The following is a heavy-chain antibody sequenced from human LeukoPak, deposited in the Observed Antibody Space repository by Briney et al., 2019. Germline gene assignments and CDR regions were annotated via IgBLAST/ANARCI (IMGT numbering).Heavy chain of an antibody. CDR2: INPSGGST. CDR1: GYTFTSSY. J-gene: IGHJ6*03. Sequence: ASVKVSCKASGYTFTSSYIHWVRQAPGQGLEWMGIINPSGGSTSYAQKFQGRVTMTRDTSTSTVYMELSSLRSEDTAVYYCARDRRDRDYYYYYYYMDVWGKGTTVTVSS. V-gene: IGHV1-46*01. D-gene: IGHD5-24*01. CDR3: ARDRRDRDYYYYYYYMDV.